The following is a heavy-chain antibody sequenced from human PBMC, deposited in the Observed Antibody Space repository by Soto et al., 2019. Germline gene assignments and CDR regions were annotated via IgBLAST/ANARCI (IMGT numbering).Heavy chain of an antibody. CDR2: IYYSGST. Sequence: SETLSLTCTVSGGSISSYYWSWIRQPPGKGLEWIGYIYYSGSTNYNPSLKSRVTISVDTSKNQFSLKLSSVTAADTAVYYCARDLYYDSSGGGGAFDIWGQGTMVTVSS. CDR1: GGSISSYY. CDR3: ARDLYYDSSGGGGAFDI. V-gene: IGHV4-59*01. J-gene: IGHJ3*02. D-gene: IGHD3-22*01.